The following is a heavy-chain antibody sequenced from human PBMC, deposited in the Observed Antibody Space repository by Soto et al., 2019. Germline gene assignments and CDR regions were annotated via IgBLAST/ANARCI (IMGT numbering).Heavy chain of an antibody. CDR2: INHSGST. V-gene: IGHV4-34*01. J-gene: IGHJ4*02. CDR3: ARAPWV. D-gene: IGHD1-26*01. CDR1: GGSFSGYY. Sequence: PSETLSLTCAVYGGSFSGYYWSWIRQPPGKGLEWIGEINHSGSTNYNPSLKSRVTISVDTSKNQFSLKLSSVTAADTAVYYCARAPWVWGQGTLVTVSS.